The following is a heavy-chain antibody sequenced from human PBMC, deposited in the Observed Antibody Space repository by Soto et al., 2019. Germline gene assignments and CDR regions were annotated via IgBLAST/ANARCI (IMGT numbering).Heavy chain of an antibody. CDR3: ARSPAYGDYANLDT. CDR2: IHSTRSP. D-gene: IGHD4-17*01. CDR1: DDSVSKYY. J-gene: IGHJ5*02. Sequence: SETLSLTCTVSDDSVSKYYWNWIRQRAGKGLEWIGRIHSTRSPNYNPSLKSRVTMSVDTSKNQFSLKLNLTSVTAADTAVYYCARSPAYGDYANLDTWGQGTLVTVSS. V-gene: IGHV4-4*07.